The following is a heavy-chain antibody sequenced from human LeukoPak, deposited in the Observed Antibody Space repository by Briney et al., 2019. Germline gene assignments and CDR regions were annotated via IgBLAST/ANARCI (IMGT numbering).Heavy chain of an antibody. Sequence: PSVTVSCKASGYTFTGYHIHWVRQAPGQGLEWMGWINPNTGGTNYAQKFQGRVTMTRDTSISTAYMELNRLTSDDTAVYYCARDPSNSYYYDPWGQGTLVTVSS. D-gene: IGHD3-22*01. V-gene: IGHV1-2*02. CDR3: ARDPSNSYYYDP. CDR2: INPNTGGT. CDR1: GYTFTGYH. J-gene: IGHJ4*02.